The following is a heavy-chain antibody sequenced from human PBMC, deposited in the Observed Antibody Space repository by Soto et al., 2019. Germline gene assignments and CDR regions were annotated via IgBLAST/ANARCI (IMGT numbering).Heavy chain of an antibody. J-gene: IGHJ6*02. CDR1: GYSFTTYG. CDR3: AREGYYSGSESYSPPRYYGMDV. D-gene: IGHD3-10*01. CDR2: ISDYNGNT. Sequence: QVQLVQSGAEVKKPGASVKVSCKASGYSFTTYGISWVRQAPGQGLEWMGWISDYNGNTNYEKKFQGRVTMTTDTSTRTAYMELKSLRSADTAVYYCAREGYYSGSESYSPPRYYGMDVWGQGTTVTVS. V-gene: IGHV1-18*01.